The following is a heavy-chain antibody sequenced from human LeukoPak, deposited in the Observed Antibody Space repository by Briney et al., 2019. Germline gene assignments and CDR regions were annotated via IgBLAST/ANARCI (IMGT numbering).Heavy chain of an antibody. CDR1: GYSFTSYW. CDR3: ARSRFEDYYVQPASWFDP. Sequence: GESLKISCKGSGYSFTSYWIGWVRQMPGKGLEWMGIIYPGDSDTRYSPSFQGQVTISADKSISTAYLQWSSLKASDTAMYYCARSRFEDYYVQPASWFDPWGRGTLVTVSS. CDR2: IYPGDSDT. D-gene: IGHD3-10*02. J-gene: IGHJ5*02. V-gene: IGHV5-51*01.